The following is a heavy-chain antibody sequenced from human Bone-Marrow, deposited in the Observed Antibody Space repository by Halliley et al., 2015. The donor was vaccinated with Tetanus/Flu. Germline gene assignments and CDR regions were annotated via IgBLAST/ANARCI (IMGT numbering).Heavy chain of an antibody. V-gene: IGHV4-59*01. D-gene: IGHD6-19*01. Sequence: GYVYYPGSTNYNPSFKSRVTMSVDTSKNQLSLNLSSVAAADTAMYYCARVGSGQWLVRWFDPWGQGTQVTVSS. CDR3: ARVGSGQWLVRWFDP. J-gene: IGHJ5*02. CDR2: VYYPGST.